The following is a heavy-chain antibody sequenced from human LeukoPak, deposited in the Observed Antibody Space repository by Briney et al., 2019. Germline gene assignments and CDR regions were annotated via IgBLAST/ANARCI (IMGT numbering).Heavy chain of an antibody. CDR1: GGSFSGYY. Sequence: SETLSLTCAAYGGSFSGYYWSWIRQPPGKGLEWIGEINHSGSTNYNPSLKSRVTISVDTSKNQFSLKLSSVTAADTAVYYCARGGKGYGGNLVYFDYWGQGTLVTVSS. CDR3: ARGGKGYGGNLVYFDY. D-gene: IGHD4-23*01. V-gene: IGHV4-34*01. CDR2: INHSGST. J-gene: IGHJ4*02.